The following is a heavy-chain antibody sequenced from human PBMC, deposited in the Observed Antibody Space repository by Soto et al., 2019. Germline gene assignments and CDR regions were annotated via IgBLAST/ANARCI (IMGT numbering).Heavy chain of an antibody. CDR2: ISISGGGP. D-gene: IGHD6-13*01. CDR1: GFTFSTYA. Sequence: EVQLVESGGGLVQPGGSLRLSCSASGFTFSTYARHWVRQAPGRGLEYVSGISISGGGPYYADSVKGRFTISRDNSKNTVHLQMSSLRAEDTAFYYCVNSIAAVATHSWGQGTLVTVSS. CDR3: VNSIAAVATHS. J-gene: IGHJ4*02. V-gene: IGHV3-64D*06.